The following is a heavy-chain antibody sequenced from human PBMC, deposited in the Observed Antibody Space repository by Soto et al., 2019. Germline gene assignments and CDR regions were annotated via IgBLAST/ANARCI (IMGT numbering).Heavy chain of an antibody. CDR1: GYTFTSYG. CDR3: ARDLMITFGGCFDY. CDR2: ISAYNGNT. V-gene: IGHV1-18*01. Sequence: ASVKVSCKASGYTFTSYGISWVRQALGQGLEWMGWISAYNGNTNYAQKLQGRVTMTTDTSTSTAYMELRSLRSDDTAVYYCARDLMITFGGCFDYWGQGTLVTVSS. D-gene: IGHD3-16*01. J-gene: IGHJ4*02.